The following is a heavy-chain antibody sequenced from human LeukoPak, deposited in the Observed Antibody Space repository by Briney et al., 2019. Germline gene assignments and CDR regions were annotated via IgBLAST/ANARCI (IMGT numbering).Heavy chain of an antibody. V-gene: IGHV4-30-4*07. Sequence: SETLSLTCAVYGGSFSGYSWSWIRQPPGKGLEWIGYIYYSGSTYYNPSLKSRVTISVDTSKNQFSLKLSSVTAADTAVYYCAREAAIARDDAFDIWGQGTMVTVSS. CDR3: AREAAIARDDAFDI. J-gene: IGHJ3*02. CDR2: IYYSGST. CDR1: GGSFSGYS. D-gene: IGHD5-18*01.